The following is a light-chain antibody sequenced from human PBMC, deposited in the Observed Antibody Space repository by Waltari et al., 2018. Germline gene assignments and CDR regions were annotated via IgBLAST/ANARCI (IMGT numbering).Light chain of an antibody. J-gene: IGKJ4*01. CDR1: QSIGNY. V-gene: IGKV1-39*01. Sequence: DIQMTQSPSSLSASVGDRVTITCRASQSIGNYLSWYQQKPGKAPNLLIYAASTLQSGVPSRFSGSGSETDFTLTISSLQTEDSATYYCQQSYRSVRTFGGGTKVEIK. CDR2: AAS. CDR3: QQSYRSVRT.